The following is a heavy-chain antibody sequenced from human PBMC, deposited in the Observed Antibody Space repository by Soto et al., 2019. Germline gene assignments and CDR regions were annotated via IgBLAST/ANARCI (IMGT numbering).Heavy chain of an antibody. CDR1: GYSFTNND. CDR2: MNPGSGET. J-gene: IGHJ4*02. Sequence: ASVKGSFKASGYSFTNNDVSWVRQATGQGLEWMGCMNPGSGETGYAQKFQGRVTMTRDISIATAYMELSSLRAGDTAIYYCLTKKEVLTGYLDYWGQGTQVTVSS. D-gene: IGHD3-9*01. V-gene: IGHV1-8*01. CDR3: LTKKEVLTGYLDY.